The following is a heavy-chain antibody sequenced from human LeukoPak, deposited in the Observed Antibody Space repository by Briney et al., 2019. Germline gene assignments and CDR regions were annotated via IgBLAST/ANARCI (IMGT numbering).Heavy chain of an antibody. CDR2: TYYRSKWYN. D-gene: IGHD5-12*01. Sequence: SQTLSLTCAISGDSVSSNNAAWNWIRQSPSRGLEWLGRTYYRSKWYNDYAVSVKSRITINPDTSKNQFSLQLNSVTPEDTAVYYCARGGIRGYSGYDSWYFDYWGQGTLVTISS. CDR1: GDSVSSNNAA. CDR3: ARGGIRGYSGYDSWYFDY. V-gene: IGHV6-1*01. J-gene: IGHJ4*02.